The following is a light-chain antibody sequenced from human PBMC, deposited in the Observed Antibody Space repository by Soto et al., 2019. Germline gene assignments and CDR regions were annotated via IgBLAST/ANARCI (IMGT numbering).Light chain of an antibody. Sequence: EIVLTQSPGTLSLSPGESVTLSCRASQRVTNNNLAWFQQKPGQAPRLLIHAASTRAVGIPVRFSGGGSGTDFTLAISRLEPEDFAVYYCHQYGNSAYTFGQGTRVEMK. CDR1: QRVTNNN. J-gene: IGKJ2*01. CDR2: AAS. CDR3: HQYGNSAYT. V-gene: IGKV3-20*01.